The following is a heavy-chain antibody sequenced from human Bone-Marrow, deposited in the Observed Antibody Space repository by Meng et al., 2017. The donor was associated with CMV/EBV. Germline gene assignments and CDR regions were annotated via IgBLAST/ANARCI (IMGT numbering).Heavy chain of an antibody. Sequence: AAGGRFSCYAISCVRQAPGQGLEWMGGIIPILGIANYAQKFQGRVTITADKSTSTAYMELSSLRSEDTAVYYCARTSSSIAARPLDYWGQGTLVTVSS. D-gene: IGHD6-6*01. V-gene: IGHV1-69*10. CDR1: GGRFSCYA. CDR2: IIPILGIA. CDR3: ARTSSSIAARPLDY. J-gene: IGHJ4*02.